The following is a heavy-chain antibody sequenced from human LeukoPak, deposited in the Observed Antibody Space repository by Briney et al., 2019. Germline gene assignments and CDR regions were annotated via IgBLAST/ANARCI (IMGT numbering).Heavy chain of an antibody. Sequence: GSLRLSCTVSGGSISSYYWSWIRQPAGKGLEWIGRIYTSGSTNYNPSLRSRVTMSVDTSKNQFSLKLSSVTAADTAVYYCARARCSGGSCYSDSGNWFDPWGQGTLVTVSS. CDR3: ARARCSGGSCYSDSGNWFDP. CDR1: GGSISSYY. V-gene: IGHV4-4*07. J-gene: IGHJ5*02. D-gene: IGHD2-15*01. CDR2: IYTSGST.